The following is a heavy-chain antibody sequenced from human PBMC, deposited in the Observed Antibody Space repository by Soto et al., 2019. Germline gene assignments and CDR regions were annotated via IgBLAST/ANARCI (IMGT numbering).Heavy chain of an antibody. CDR2: IYPGDSDT. CDR3: ARQASYYYGSGTLGWIDP. V-gene: IGHV5-51*01. CDR1: GYSFTSYW. Sequence: PGESLKISCKGSGYSFTSYWIGWVRQMPGKGLEWMGIIYPGDSDTRYSPSFQGQVTISADKSISTAYLQWSSLKASDTAMYYCARQASYYYGSGTLGWIDPWGQGTLVTVSS. J-gene: IGHJ5*02. D-gene: IGHD3-10*01.